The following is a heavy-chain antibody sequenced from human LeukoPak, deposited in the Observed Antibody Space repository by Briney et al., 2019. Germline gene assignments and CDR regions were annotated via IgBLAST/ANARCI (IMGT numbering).Heavy chain of an antibody. CDR2: ISSSGSTI. CDR1: GFTFTDYY. V-gene: IGHV3-11*01. D-gene: IGHD3-3*01. CDR3: ARRITIFGVVTL. Sequence: PGGSLRLSCAVSGFTFTDYYMSWIRQAPGKGLEWVSYISSSGSTIYYADSVKGRFTISRDNAKNSLYLQMNSLRAEDTAVYYCARRITIFGVVTLWGQGTLVTVSS. J-gene: IGHJ4*02.